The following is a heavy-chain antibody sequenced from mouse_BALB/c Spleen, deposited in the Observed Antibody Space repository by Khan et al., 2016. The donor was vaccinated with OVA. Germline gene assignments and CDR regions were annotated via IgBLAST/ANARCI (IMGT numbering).Heavy chain of an antibody. CDR2: IDPSTGYT. Sequence: QVQLQQSGAELTKPGASVKMSCKASGYTFTTYWMHWVKQRPGQGLEWIGYIDPSTGYTEYNQKFKDKATLTTDKSSRTAYMQLSSLTSEDSAVYYCSRRGRYGIFAYWGQGTLVTVSA. D-gene: IGHD2-1*01. CDR1: GYTFTTYW. V-gene: IGHV1-7*01. J-gene: IGHJ3*01. CDR3: SRRGRYGIFAY.